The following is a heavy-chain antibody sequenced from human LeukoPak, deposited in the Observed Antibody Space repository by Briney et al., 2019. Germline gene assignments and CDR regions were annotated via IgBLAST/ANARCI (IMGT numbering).Heavy chain of an antibody. CDR1: GFTFSTYW. CDR2: IKQDGTEK. CDR3: ARVNYDILTGYLSYFDY. Sequence: GGSLRLSCAASGFTFSTYWMSWVRQAPGKGLEWLANIKQDGTEKYYVDSVKGRFTISRDNAKNSLCLQMNSLRAEDTAVYYCARVNYDILTGYLSYFDYWGQGTLVTVSS. V-gene: IGHV3-7*04. J-gene: IGHJ4*02. D-gene: IGHD3-9*01.